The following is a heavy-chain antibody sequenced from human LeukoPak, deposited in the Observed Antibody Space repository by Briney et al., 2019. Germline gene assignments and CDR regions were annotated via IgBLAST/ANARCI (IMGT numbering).Heavy chain of an antibody. D-gene: IGHD6-19*01. Sequence: PGGSLRLSCAASGFTFSSYEMNWVRQAPGKGLEWVSYISSSGSTIYYADSVKGRFTISRDNAKNSLYLQMNSLRAEDTAVYYCAREGSDWKYYYYMDVWGKGTTVTISS. J-gene: IGHJ6*03. CDR3: AREGSDWKYYYYMDV. CDR2: ISSSGSTI. CDR1: GFTFSSYE. V-gene: IGHV3-48*03.